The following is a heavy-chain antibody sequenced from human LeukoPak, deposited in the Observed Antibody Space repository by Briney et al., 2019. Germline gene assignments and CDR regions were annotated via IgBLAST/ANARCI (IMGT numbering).Heavy chain of an antibody. D-gene: IGHD2-15*01. CDR1: GFTVSSNY. Sequence: GGSLRLSCAASGFTVSSNYMSWVRQAPGKGLEWVSVIYSGGSTYYADSVKGRFTISRDNSKNTLYLQMNSLRAEDTAVYYCASDPYRYYYYGMDVWGQGTTVTVSS. CDR3: ASDPYRYYYYGMDV. CDR2: IYSGGST. V-gene: IGHV3-53*01. J-gene: IGHJ6*02.